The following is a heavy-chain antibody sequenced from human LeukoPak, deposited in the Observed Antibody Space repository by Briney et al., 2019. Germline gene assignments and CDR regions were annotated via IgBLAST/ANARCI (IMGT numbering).Heavy chain of an antibody. CDR3: TTSGTPFQY. D-gene: IGHD3-10*01. J-gene: IGHJ4*02. V-gene: IGHV3-15*01. Sequence: PGGSLRLSCAASGFTFNNAWMSWVRLAPGKGLEWVGRIKNEDDGGTTDYAAPVKGRFTISRDDSKNMLYLQMNSLKTEDTAVYYCTTSGTPFQYGGQGTLVTVSS. CDR1: GFTFNNAW. CDR2: IKNEDDGGTT.